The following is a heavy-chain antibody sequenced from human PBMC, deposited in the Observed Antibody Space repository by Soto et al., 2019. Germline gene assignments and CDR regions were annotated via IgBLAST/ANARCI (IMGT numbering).Heavy chain of an antibody. CDR2: ISYDGSNK. Sequence: PGGSLRLSCAASGFTFSSYGMHWVRQAPGKGLEWVAVISYDGSNKYNADSVKGRFTISRDNSKNTLYLQMNSLRAEDTAVYYCAKGATAQAPYYYYGMAVWGQGTTVTVSS. CDR3: AKGATAQAPYYYYGMAV. J-gene: IGHJ6*02. D-gene: IGHD5-18*01. V-gene: IGHV3-30*18. CDR1: GFTFSSYG.